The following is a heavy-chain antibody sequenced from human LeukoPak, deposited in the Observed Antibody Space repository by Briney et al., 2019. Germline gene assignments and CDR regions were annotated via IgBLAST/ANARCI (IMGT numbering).Heavy chain of an antibody. CDR1: GFTFSTYS. D-gene: IGHD1-1*01. CDR2: ISSRSHYI. CDR3: SGLYNYATHV. V-gene: IGHV3-21*01. Sequence: GGGPTLSRAASGFTFSTYSMNWVRQAPGKGLEWVSSISSRSHYIYYADSVKGRFTISRDNATNSLYLQMTSLRAEDTAVSYPSGLYNYATHVSGQPTTVTPSS. J-gene: IGHJ6*02.